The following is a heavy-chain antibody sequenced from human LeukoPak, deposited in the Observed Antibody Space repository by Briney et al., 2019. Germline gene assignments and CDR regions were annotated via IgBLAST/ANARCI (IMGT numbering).Heavy chain of an antibody. CDR1: GGSISSGGYY. CDR3: AREDYYDSSGFDY. V-gene: IGHV4-31*03. Sequence: PSETLSLTCTVSGGSISSGGYYWSWIRQHPGKGLEWIGYIYYSGSTYYNPSLKSRVTISVDTSKNQFFLKLSSVTAADTAVYYCAREDYYDSSGFDYWGQGTLVTVSS. D-gene: IGHD3-22*01. CDR2: IYYSGST. J-gene: IGHJ4*02.